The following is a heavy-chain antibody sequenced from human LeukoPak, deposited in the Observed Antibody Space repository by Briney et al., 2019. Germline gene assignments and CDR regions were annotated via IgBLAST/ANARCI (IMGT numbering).Heavy chain of an antibody. CDR3: ARGAEAETSPLDF. Sequence: SVKVSCKASGGTFSSYAISWVRQAPGQGLEWMGRIIPILGIANYAQKFQGRVTITADKSTSTAYMELSSLRSDDTAVYYCARGAEAETSPLDFWGQGTLVIVS. CDR2: IIPILGIA. J-gene: IGHJ4*02. CDR1: GGTFSSYA. V-gene: IGHV1-69*04. D-gene: IGHD6-13*01.